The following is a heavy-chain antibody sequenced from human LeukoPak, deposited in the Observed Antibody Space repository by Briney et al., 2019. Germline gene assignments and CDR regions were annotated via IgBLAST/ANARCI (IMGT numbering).Heavy chain of an antibody. D-gene: IGHD1-26*01. Sequence: SVKVSCKASGGTFSSYAISRVRQAPGQGLEWMGGIIPIFGTANYAQKFQGRVTITADRTTDTAYMELSSLRSEDTAVYYCARVGVFPRVGATSPRNCFMDVWGKGTTVTVSS. V-gene: IGHV1-69*06. J-gene: IGHJ6*03. CDR1: GGTFSSYA. CDR3: ARVGVFPRVGATSPRNCFMDV. CDR2: IIPIFGTA.